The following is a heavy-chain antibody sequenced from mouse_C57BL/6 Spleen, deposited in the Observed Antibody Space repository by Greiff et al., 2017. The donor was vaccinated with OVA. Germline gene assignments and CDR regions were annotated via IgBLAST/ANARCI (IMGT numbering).Heavy chain of an antibody. V-gene: IGHV1-64*01. Sequence: QVQLQQPGAELVKPGASVKLSCKASGYTFTSYWMHWVKQRPGQGLEWIGMIHPNSGSTNYNEKFKSKATLTVDKSSSTAYMQLISLTSEDAAVYYCARRAYGYRYFDYWGQGTTLTVSS. CDR3: ARRAYGYRYFDY. D-gene: IGHD2-2*01. CDR1: GYTFTSYW. CDR2: IHPNSGST. J-gene: IGHJ2*01.